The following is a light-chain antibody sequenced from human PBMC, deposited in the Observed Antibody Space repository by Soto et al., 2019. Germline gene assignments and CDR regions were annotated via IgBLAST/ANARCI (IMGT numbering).Light chain of an antibody. Sequence: EIVMTQSPATLSVSPGETATLSCRASHSVSSNLAWYQQKPGQAPRLLIYGASTRATDIPARFSGSGSGTEFTHNISSLQSEDFAVYYCQQYNNFWTFGQGTKVEIK. CDR2: GAS. V-gene: IGKV3-15*01. CDR3: QQYNNFWT. J-gene: IGKJ1*01. CDR1: HSVSSN.